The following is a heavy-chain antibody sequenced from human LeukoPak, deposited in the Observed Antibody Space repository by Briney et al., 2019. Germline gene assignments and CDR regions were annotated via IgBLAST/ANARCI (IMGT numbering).Heavy chain of an antibody. CDR3: ASDIVVVPAPGDYYMDV. J-gene: IGHJ6*03. D-gene: IGHD2-2*01. V-gene: IGHV3-7*01. Sequence: PGGSLRLSCAASGFTFSSYWMSWVRQAPGKGLEWVANIKQDGSEKYYVDSVKGRFTISRDNAKNSLYLQMNSLRAEDTAVYYCASDIVVVPAPGDYYMDVWGKGTTVTVSS. CDR2: IKQDGSEK. CDR1: GFTFSSYW.